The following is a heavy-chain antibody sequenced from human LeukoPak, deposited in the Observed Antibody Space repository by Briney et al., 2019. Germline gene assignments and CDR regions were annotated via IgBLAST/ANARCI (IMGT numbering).Heavy chain of an antibody. D-gene: IGHD2-2*01. Sequence: SETLSLTCTVSGGSISSSSYYWGWIRQPPGKGLEWIGRIYYSGSTYYNPSLKSRVTISVDTSKNQFSLKLSSVTAADTAVYYCARHEVVVVPAAKLNWFDPWGQGTLVTVSS. V-gene: IGHV4-39*01. J-gene: IGHJ5*02. CDR1: GGSISSSSYY. CDR2: IYYSGST. CDR3: ARHEVVVVPAAKLNWFDP.